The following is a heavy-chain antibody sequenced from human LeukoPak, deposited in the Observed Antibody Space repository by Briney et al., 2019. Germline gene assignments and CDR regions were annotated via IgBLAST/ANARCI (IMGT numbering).Heavy chain of an antibody. D-gene: IGHD3-22*01. J-gene: IGHJ4*02. CDR1: GYTFTSYY. CDR2: INPSGGST. Sequence: ASVKVSCKASGYTFTSYYMHWVRQAPGQGLEWMGIINPSGGSTSYAQKFQGRVTMTRDMSTSSVYMELSSLRSEDTAVYYCARVGPAYDSSGYPDYWGQGTLVTVSS. CDR3: ARVGPAYDSSGYPDY. V-gene: IGHV1-46*01.